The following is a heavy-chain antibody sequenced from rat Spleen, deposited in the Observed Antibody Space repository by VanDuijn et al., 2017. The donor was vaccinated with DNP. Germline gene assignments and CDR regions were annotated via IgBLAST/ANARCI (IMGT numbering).Heavy chain of an antibody. Sequence: EVQLVESGGDLVQPGRSLKLSCVASGFTFNNYWMAWIRQVPGRGLEWVASIFSSVGSTYYPDSVKGRFTISRDNAKNTQYLQMDSLRSEDTATYYCGRHGRGNPPFDYWGQGVTVTVSS. V-gene: IGHV5-31*01. D-gene: IGHD4-5*01. J-gene: IGHJ2*01. CDR3: GRHGRGNPPFDY. CDR2: IFSSVGST. CDR1: GFTFNNYW.